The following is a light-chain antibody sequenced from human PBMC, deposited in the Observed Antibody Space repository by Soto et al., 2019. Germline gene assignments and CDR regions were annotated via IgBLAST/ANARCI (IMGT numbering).Light chain of an antibody. V-gene: IGKV3-20*01. Sequence: EVVMMQSPATLSVSPGEGATLSCMASQGIGDTLAWYQHKPGQTPRLLIYGASSRATGIPDRFSGSGSGTDFTLTISRLEPEDFAVYYCQQYGNSPQTFGQGTKV. CDR2: GAS. J-gene: IGKJ1*01. CDR1: QGIGDT. CDR3: QQYGNSPQT.